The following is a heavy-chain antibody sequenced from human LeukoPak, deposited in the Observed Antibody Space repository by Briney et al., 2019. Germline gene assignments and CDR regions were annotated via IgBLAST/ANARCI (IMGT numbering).Heavy chain of an antibody. J-gene: IGHJ4*02. V-gene: IGHV3-48*03. CDR1: GFTFSSYE. CDR3: AKVTYSYGYGGHYFDY. Sequence: GGSLRLSCAASGFTFSSYEMNWVRQAPGKGLEWVSYISSSGGTIYYADSVKGRFALSRDNAKNSLYLQMNSLRAEDTAVYYCAKVTYSYGYGGHYFDYWGQGTLVTVSS. CDR2: ISSSGGTI. D-gene: IGHD5-18*01.